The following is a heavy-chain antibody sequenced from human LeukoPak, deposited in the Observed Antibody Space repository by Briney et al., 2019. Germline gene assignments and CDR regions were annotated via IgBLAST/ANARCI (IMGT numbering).Heavy chain of an antibody. J-gene: IGHJ5*02. V-gene: IGHV3-30-3*01. D-gene: IGHD3-10*01. CDR1: GFTFSSYV. CDR2: VSYDGSDK. Sequence: GGSLRLSCAASGFTFSSYVMHWVRQAPGKGLEWVAVVSYDGSDKFYADSVKGRFTISRDNSKNTLYLQMNSLRAEDTAVYYCARAMLRSGFDPWGQGTLVTVSS. CDR3: ARAMLRSGFDP.